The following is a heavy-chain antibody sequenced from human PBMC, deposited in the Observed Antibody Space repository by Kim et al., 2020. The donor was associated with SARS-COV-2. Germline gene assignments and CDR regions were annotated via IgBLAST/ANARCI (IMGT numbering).Heavy chain of an antibody. Sequence: SQTLSLTCAISGDSLSSNTAAWNWIRQSSSRGLEWLGRTYYRSNWYDEYAASVRGRITINPDTSKNQFSLQLNSVTPEDTAVYYCSREACSGSKCYKFDYWGQGTLVTVSS. J-gene: IGHJ4*02. CDR2: TYYRSNWYD. CDR3: SREACSGSKCYKFDY. D-gene: IGHD2-15*01. V-gene: IGHV6-1*01. CDR1: GDSLSSNTAA.